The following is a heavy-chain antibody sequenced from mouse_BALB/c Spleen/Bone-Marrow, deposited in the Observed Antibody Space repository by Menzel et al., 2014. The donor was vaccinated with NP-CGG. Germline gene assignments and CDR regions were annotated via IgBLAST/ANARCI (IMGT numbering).Heavy chain of an antibody. CDR2: IDPANGNT. V-gene: IGHV14-3*02. J-gene: IGHJ2*01. Sequence: VQLQQSGAELVKPGASVKLSCTASGFNIKDTYMHWVKQRPEQGLEWIGRIDPANGNTKYDPKFQGKATITADTSSNTAYLQLSSLTSEDTAVXYXAXFPYDYGGRDYWGQGTTLTVSS. D-gene: IGHD2-4*01. CDR3: AXFPYDYGGRDY. CDR1: GFNIKDTY.